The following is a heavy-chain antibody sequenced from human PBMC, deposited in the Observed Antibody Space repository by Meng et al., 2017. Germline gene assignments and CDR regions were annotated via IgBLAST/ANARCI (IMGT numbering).Heavy chain of an antibody. V-gene: IGHV3-11*04. CDR3: ARDHGQSPTSGWYGFR. CDR1: GFTFSDYY. Sequence: GESLKISCAASGFTFSDYYMSWIRQAPGKGLEWVSYISSSGSTIYYADSVKGRFTISRDNAKNSLYLQMNSLRAEDTAVYYCARDHGQSPTSGWYGFRWGQGTLVTSPQ. J-gene: IGHJ4*02. D-gene: IGHD6-19*01. CDR2: ISSSGSTI.